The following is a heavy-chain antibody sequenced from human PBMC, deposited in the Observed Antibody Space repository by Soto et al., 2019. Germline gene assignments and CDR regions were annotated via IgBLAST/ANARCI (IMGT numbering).Heavy chain of an antibody. CDR2: IIPILGIA. Sequence: GASVKVSCKASGGTFGSYTISWVRQAPGQGLEWMGRIIPILGIANYAQKFQGRVTITADKSTSTAYMELSSLRSEDTAVYYCARGVGLPVGDYWGQGTLVTVSS. J-gene: IGHJ4*02. CDR1: GGTFGSYT. CDR3: ARGVGLPVGDY. D-gene: IGHD3-16*01. V-gene: IGHV1-69*02.